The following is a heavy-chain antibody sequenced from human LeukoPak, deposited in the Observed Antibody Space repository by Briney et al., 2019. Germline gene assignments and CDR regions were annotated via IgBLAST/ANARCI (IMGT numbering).Heavy chain of an antibody. J-gene: IGHJ4*02. CDR2: ISYDGSNK. D-gene: IGHD5-12*01. CDR1: GFTFSSYA. V-gene: IGHV3-30*04. CDR3: AREPVAMILFDY. Sequence: GGSLRLSCAASGFTFSSYAMHWVRQAPGKGLEWVAVISYDGSNKYYADSVKGRFTISRDNSKNTLYLQMNSLRAEDTAVYYCAREPVAMILFDYWGQGTLVTVSS.